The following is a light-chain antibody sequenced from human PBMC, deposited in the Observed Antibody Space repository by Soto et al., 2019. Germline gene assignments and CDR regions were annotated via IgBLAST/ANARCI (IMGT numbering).Light chain of an antibody. J-gene: IGLJ1*01. CDR1: SSDVGGYNY. Sequence: QSVLTQPASVSGSPGQSITISCTGTSSDVGGYNYVSWYQQHPGRAPKLMIYDVSNRPSGVSNRFAGSKSGNTASLTISGLQAEKEDDYYCSSYTSSSTLVFGTGSKVTVL. CDR2: DVS. CDR3: SSYTSSSTLV. V-gene: IGLV2-14*01.